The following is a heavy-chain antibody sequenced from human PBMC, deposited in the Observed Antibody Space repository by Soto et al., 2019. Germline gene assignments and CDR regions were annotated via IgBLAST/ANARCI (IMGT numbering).Heavy chain of an antibody. J-gene: IGHJ4*02. CDR2: IYWNDDK. V-gene: IGHV2-5*01. D-gene: IGHD3-16*01. Sequence: QITLKESGPTLVKPTQTLTLTCTFSEFSLSTRGVGVGWIRQPPGKALEWLALIYWNDDKRYSPSLKSRLTIAKDTAKNQVVLTMTNMDPVDTATYSCARGGRKYYFDYWGQGTLVTVSS. CDR3: ARGGRKYYFDY. CDR1: EFSLSTRGVG.